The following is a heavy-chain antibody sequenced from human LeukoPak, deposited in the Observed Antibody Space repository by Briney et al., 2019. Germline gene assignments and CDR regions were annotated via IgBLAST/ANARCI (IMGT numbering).Heavy chain of an antibody. CDR3: ARCPTYYDFWSGSYYYYGMDV. J-gene: IGHJ6*02. CDR2: IYYSGST. D-gene: IGHD3-3*01. Sequence: PSETLPLTCTVSGGSISSGDYYWSWIRQPPGKGLEWIGYIYYSGSTYYNPSLKSRVTISVDTSKNQFSLKLSSVTAADTAVYYCARCPTYYDFWSGSYYYYGMDVWGQGTTVTVSS. CDR1: GGSISSGDYY. V-gene: IGHV4-30-4*01.